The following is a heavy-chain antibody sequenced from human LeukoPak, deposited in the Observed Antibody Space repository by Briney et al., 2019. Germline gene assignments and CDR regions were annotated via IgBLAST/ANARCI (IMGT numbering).Heavy chain of an antibody. V-gene: IGHV1-2*02. J-gene: IGHJ5*02. CDR1: GYTFTGYY. CDR2: INPNSGGT. CDR3: ARDLFGVAQHWFDP. Sequence: ASVKVSCKASGYTFTGYYIHWVRQAPGQGLEWMGWINPNSGGTNYAQKFQGRVTMTRDTSISRAYMELSRLRSDDTAVYYCARDLFGVAQHWFDPWGQGTLVTVSS. D-gene: IGHD3-3*01.